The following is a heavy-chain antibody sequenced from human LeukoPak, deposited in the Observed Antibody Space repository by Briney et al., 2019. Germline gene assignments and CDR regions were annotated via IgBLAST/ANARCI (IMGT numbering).Heavy chain of an antibody. CDR1: GFSLSTRGMC. CDR2: IDWDDDK. J-gene: IGHJ5*01. V-gene: IGHV2-70*11. CDR3: ARTPPGYSSGWFDY. Sequence: ESGPTLVNPTQTLTLTCTFSGFSLSTRGMCVSWIRQPPGEALEWLARIDWDDDKYYSTSLKTRLTISKDTSKNQVVLTMTNMDPVDTATYYCARTPPGYSSGWFDYWGQGTLVTVSS. D-gene: IGHD6-19*01.